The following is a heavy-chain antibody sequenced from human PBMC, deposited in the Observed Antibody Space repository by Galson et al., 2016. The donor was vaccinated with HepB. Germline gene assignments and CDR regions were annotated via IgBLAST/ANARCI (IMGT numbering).Heavy chain of an antibody. Sequence: SLRLSCAASGFTFGSYGMHWVRQAPGKGLEWVSVISYDGSNKYYADSVKGRFTISRDNAKSTLYLQMNSLRAEDTAVYYCAKELVVVVLHYGMDVWGRGTTVTVSS. J-gene: IGHJ6*04. CDR1: GFTFGSYG. D-gene: IGHD2-15*01. CDR3: AKELVVVVLHYGMDV. V-gene: IGHV3-30*18. CDR2: ISYDGSNK.